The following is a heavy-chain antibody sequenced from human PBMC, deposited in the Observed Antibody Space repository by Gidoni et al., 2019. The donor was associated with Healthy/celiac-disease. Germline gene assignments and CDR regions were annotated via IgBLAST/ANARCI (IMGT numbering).Heavy chain of an antibody. J-gene: IGHJ2*01. Sequence: QVQLQESGPGLVKPSETLSLTCTVSGGSISSYYWSWIRQPPGKGLEWIGYIYYSGSTNYNPSLKSRVTISVDTSKNQFSLKLSSVTAADTAVYYCARQSWGPDEDWYFDLWGRGTLVTVSS. D-gene: IGHD7-27*01. CDR1: GGSISSYY. V-gene: IGHV4-59*08. CDR3: ARQSWGPDEDWYFDL. CDR2: IYYSGST.